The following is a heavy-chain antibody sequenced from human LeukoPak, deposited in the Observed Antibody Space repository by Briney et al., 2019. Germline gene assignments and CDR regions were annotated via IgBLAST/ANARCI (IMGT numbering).Heavy chain of an antibody. CDR1: GGSISSSSYY. Sequence: PSETLSLTCTVSGGSISSSSYYWGWIRQPPGKGLEWIGSIYYSGSTYYNPSLKSRVTISVDTSKNQFSLKLSSVTAADTAVYYCAEGVTVYLFDYWGQGTLVNVSS. J-gene: IGHJ4*02. D-gene: IGHD2-21*02. CDR3: AEGVTVYLFDY. CDR2: IYYSGST. V-gene: IGHV4-39*01.